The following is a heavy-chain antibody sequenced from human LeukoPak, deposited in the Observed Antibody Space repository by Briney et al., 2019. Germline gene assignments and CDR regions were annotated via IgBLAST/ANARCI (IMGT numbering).Heavy chain of an antibody. J-gene: IGHJ4*02. D-gene: IGHD2-15*01. V-gene: IGHV5-10-1*01. CDR1: GYSFTSYW. CDR3: ARHFPPYCSGGSCYSVAPDY. CDR2: IDPSDSYT. Sequence: GESLKISCKGSGYSFTSYWISWVRQMPGKGLEWMGRIDPSDSYTNYSPSFQGHVTISADKSISTAYLQWSSLKASDTAMYYCARHFPPYCSGGSCYSVAPDYWSQGTLVTVSS.